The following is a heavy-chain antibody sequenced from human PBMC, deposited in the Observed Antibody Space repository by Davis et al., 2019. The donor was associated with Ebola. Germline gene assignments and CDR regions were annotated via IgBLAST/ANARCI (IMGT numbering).Heavy chain of an antibody. D-gene: IGHD3-10*01. J-gene: IGHJ6*03. CDR3: ARVNTMVRGVIRYYYYYYMDV. CDR2: ISSSGSTI. Sequence: PGGSLRLSCAASGFTFSDYYMSWIRQAPGKGLEWVSYISSSGSTIYYADSVKGRFTISRDNAKNSLYLQMNSLRAEDTAVYYCARVNTMVRGVIRYYYYYYMDVWGKGTTVTVS. CDR1: GFTFSDYY. V-gene: IGHV3-11*04.